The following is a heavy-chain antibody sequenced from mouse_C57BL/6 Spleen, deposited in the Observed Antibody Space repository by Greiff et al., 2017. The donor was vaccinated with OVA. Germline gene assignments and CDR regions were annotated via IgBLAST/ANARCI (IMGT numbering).Heavy chain of an antibody. D-gene: IGHD1-1*01. J-gene: IGHJ3*01. CDR3: ARALYYGSSGWFAY. V-gene: IGHV1-82*01. CDR2: IYPGDGDT. CDR1: GYAFSSSW. Sequence: QVTLKVCGPELVKPGASVKISCKASGYAFSSSWMNWVKQRPGKGLEWIGRIYPGDGDTNYNGKFKGKATLTADKSSSTAYMQLSSLTSEDSAVYFCARALYYGSSGWFAYWGQGTLVTVSA.